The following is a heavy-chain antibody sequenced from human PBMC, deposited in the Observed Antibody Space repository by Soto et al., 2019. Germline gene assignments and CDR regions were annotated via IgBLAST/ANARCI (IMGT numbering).Heavy chain of an antibody. J-gene: IGHJ4*02. D-gene: IGHD3-10*01. CDR3: ATQSYGSGEGKDY. CDR1: GFTFSSYS. Sequence: EVQLVESGGGLVKPGGSLRLSCAASGFTFSSYSMNWVRQAPGKGLEWVSSISSSSSYIYYADSVKGRFTISRDNXKNSLYLQMNSLRAEDTAVYYCATQSYGSGEGKDYWGQGTLVTVSS. V-gene: IGHV3-21*01. CDR2: ISSSSSYI.